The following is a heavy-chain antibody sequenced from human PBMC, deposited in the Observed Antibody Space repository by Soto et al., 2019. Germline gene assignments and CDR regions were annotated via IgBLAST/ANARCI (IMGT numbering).Heavy chain of an antibody. D-gene: IGHD6-13*01. CDR2: ISSSGSTI. CDR3: ARGGYSRSWYYFDY. Sequence: GGSLSLSCAASGFTFSDYYMSWIRQAPGKGLEWVSYISSSGSTIYYADSVKGRFTISRDNAKNYLYLQMNSLRAEDAAVYYCARGGYSRSWYYFDYWGQGTQVTVSS. CDR1: GFTFSDYY. V-gene: IGHV3-11*01. J-gene: IGHJ4*02.